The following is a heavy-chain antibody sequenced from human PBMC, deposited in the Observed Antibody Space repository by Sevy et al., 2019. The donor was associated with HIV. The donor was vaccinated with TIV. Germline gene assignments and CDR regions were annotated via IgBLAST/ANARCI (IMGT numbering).Heavy chain of an antibody. CDR2: IWYDGSNK. CDR3: VRGADYYYSSGANCDY. CDR1: GFTFSKYG. Sequence: GGSLRLSCAASGFTFSKYGMHWVRQAPGKGLEWVALIWYDGSNKYYADSVKGGFTISRDNSKNTLYLQMNSLRAEDTAVYYCVRGADYYYSSGANCDYWGQGTLVTVSS. D-gene: IGHD3-22*01. J-gene: IGHJ4*01. V-gene: IGHV3-33*01.